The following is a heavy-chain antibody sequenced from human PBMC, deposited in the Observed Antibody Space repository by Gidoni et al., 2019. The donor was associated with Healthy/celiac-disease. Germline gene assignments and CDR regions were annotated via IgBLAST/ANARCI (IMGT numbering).Heavy chain of an antibody. CDR2: ISSSSSYI. V-gene: IGHV3-21*01. Sequence: EVQLVESGGGLVKPGGSLRLSCAASGFTFSIYSMNWVRQAPGKGLELVSSISSSSSYIYYADSVKGRLTISRDNAKNSLYLQMNSLRAEDTAVYYCARDSSFSWNWNYDGMDVWGQGTTVTVSS. CDR3: ARDSSFSWNWNYDGMDV. CDR1: GFTFSIYS. D-gene: IGHD1-1*01. J-gene: IGHJ6*02.